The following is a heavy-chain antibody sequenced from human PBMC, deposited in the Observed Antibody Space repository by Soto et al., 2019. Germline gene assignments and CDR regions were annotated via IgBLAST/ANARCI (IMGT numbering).Heavy chain of an antibody. CDR2: ISPGDSDT. J-gene: IGHJ4*02. CDR3: ATPAPRSYSSGFDY. V-gene: IGHV5-51*01. CDR1: GYSFTNNW. D-gene: IGHD6-19*01. Sequence: PGESLKISCKSSGYSFTNNWIGWVRQMPGKGLEWMGIISPGDSDTRYSPSFEGQVTISADKSITTAYLQWTSLKASDTAMYYCATPAPRSYSSGFDYWGQGTLVTVSS.